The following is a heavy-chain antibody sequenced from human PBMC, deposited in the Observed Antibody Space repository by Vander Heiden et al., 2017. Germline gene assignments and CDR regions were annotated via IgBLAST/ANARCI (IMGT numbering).Heavy chain of an antibody. CDR3: ASPGMATINGAEYFQH. D-gene: IGHD5-12*01. Sequence: QVQLVESGGGVVQPGRSLRLSCAASGFTFSSYGMHWVRQAPGKGLEWVAVISYDGSNKYYADSVKGRFTISRDNSKNTLYLQMNSLRAEDTAVYYCASPGMATINGAEYFQHWGQGTLVTVSS. V-gene: IGHV3-30*03. CDR2: ISYDGSNK. CDR1: GFTFSSYG. J-gene: IGHJ1*01.